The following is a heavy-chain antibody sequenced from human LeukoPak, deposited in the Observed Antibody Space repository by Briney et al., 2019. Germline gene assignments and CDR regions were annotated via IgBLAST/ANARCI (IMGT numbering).Heavy chain of an antibody. J-gene: IGHJ6*02. CDR3: ARENYGMDV. CDR2: IKQDGSVK. CDR1: GFTFSNFW. V-gene: IGHV3-7*01. Sequence: GSLILSCAASGFTFSNFWMNWVRQAPGKGLEWVANIKQDGSVKHYVDSVKGRFTIPRDNAKNTLYLQMNSLRAEDTAVYYCARENYGMDVWGQGTTVTVSS.